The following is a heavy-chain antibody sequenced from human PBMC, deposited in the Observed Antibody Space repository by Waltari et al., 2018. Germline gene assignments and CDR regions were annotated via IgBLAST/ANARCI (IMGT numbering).Heavy chain of an antibody. D-gene: IGHD3-22*01. CDR1: GYSFTSHW. CDR2: IYPGDSDT. J-gene: IGHJ4*02. Sequence: DVQLVQSGAEVKKPGESLNISCKASGYSFTSHWIGWVRQMPGKGLECMGIIYPGDSDTRYSPSFQGQVTISADMSINTAYLQWSRLEPSDTAMYYCARSTDSSGYYDLFDYWGQGTLVTVSS. V-gene: IGHV5-51*01. CDR3: ARSTDSSGYYDLFDY.